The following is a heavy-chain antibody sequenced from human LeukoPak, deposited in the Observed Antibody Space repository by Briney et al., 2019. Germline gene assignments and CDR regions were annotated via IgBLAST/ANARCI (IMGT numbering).Heavy chain of an antibody. CDR2: INHSGST. D-gene: IGHD3-16*02. V-gene: IGHV4-34*01. Sequence: KCSETLSLTCAVYGGSFRGYYWSWTRQPPGKGLEWIGEINHSGSTNYNPSLKSRVTMSVDTSKNQFSLKLSPVTAADTAVYYCARAGGGHDYVWGSYRRFYFDYCGQGTLLSASS. J-gene: IGHJ4*02. CDR1: GGSFRGYY. CDR3: ARAGGGHDYVWGSYRRFYFDY.